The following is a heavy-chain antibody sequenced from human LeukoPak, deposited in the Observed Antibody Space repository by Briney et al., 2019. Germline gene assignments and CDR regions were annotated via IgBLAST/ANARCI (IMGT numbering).Heavy chain of an antibody. Sequence: PGESLKISCKGSGYSFTSYWIGWVRQMPGKGLEWMGIIYPGDSDTRYSPSFQGQVTISADKSISTAYLQWSSLKASDTAMYYCARKRGHEWLRFWKKATNNWFDPWGQGTLVTVSS. CDR3: ARKRGHEWLRFWKKATNNWFDP. CDR2: IYPGDSDT. V-gene: IGHV5-51*01. D-gene: IGHD5-12*01. J-gene: IGHJ5*02. CDR1: GYSFTSYW.